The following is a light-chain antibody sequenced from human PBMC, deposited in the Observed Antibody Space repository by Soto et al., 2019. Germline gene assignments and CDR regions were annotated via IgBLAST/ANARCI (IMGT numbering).Light chain of an antibody. CDR2: NVN. CDR1: SSDVGGYNY. V-gene: IGLV2-14*01. CDR3: SSFTSSSTRV. Sequence: QSVLTQPASVSGSPGQPITISCTGTSSDVGGYNYVSWYQQHPGKAPKLMIYNVNNRPSGVSNRFSGSKSGDTASLTISGLQAEDEADYYCSSFTSSSTRVFGTGTKVTV. J-gene: IGLJ1*01.